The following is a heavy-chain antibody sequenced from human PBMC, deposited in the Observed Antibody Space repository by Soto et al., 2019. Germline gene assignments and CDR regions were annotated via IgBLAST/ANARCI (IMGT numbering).Heavy chain of an antibody. V-gene: IGHV3-7*05. D-gene: IGHD3-22*01. CDR3: ARDKFYYDSIGLAVY. CDR1: GFXFSSYW. J-gene: IGHJ4*02. CDR2: IKQDGSEK. Sequence: PGGSLXLSCAASGFXFSSYWMSWVRQAPGKGLEWVANIKQDGSEKYYVDSVKGRFTISRDNAKNSLYLQMNSLRAEDTAVYYCARDKFYYDSIGLAVYWGQGTLVTVSS.